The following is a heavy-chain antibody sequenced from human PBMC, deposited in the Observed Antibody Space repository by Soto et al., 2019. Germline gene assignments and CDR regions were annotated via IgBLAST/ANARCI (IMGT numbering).Heavy chain of an antibody. V-gene: IGHV1-2*04. CDR3: ARALITFGGVIDYGMDV. D-gene: IGHD3-16*02. CDR1: GYTFTGYY. CDR2: INPNSGGT. J-gene: IGHJ6*02. Sequence: ASVKVSCTASGYTFTGYYMHWVRQAPGQGLEWMGWINPNSGGTNYAQKFQGWVTMTRDTSISTAYMELSRLRSDDTAVYYCARALITFGGVIDYGMDVWGQGTTVTVSS.